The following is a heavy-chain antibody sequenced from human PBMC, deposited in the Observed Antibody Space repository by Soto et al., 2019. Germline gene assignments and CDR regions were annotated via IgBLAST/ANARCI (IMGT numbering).Heavy chain of an antibody. V-gene: IGHV3-23*01. CDR1: GFSFSSYA. CDR2: FDGSVGHT. J-gene: IGHJ4*01. Sequence: PGGSLRLSCAASGFSFSSYAVSWVRQAPGKGLEWVSVFDGSVGHTYYTNSVKGRFTISNDNSKNTLFLQMNSLKAEATAVYFCAGHLRYDIGWPLHYWGPGTLVTVSS. D-gene: IGHD1-20*01. CDR3: AGHLRYDIGWPLHY.